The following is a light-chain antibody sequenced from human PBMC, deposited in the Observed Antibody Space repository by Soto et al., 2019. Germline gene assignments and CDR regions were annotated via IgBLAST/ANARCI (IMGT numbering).Light chain of an antibody. CDR1: QRVSSNY. J-gene: IGKJ1*01. CDR3: QQYGSSPTT. Sequence: EIVLTQSPGTVSLSPGEGATLSCRASQRVSSNYVSWYQQKSGQAPRLLIYATSSRATGIPDRFSGSGSGKDYTLNISRLEPEDFAVYYCQQYGSSPTTFGQGTKVEIK. V-gene: IGKV3-20*01. CDR2: ATS.